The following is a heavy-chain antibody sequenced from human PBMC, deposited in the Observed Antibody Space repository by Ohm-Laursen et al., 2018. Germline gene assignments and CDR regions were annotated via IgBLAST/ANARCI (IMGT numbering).Heavy chain of an antibody. CDR2: ISGSGGST. CDR1: GFTFSSYA. V-gene: IGHV3-23*01. CDR3: AKVIAVAGKFPFDY. D-gene: IGHD6-19*01. J-gene: IGHJ4*02. Sequence: GSLRLSCAASGFTFSSYAMSWVRQAPGKGLEWVSAISGSGGSTYYADSVKGRFTISRDNSKNTLYLQMNILRAEDTAVYYCAKVIAVAGKFPFDYWGQGTLVTVSS.